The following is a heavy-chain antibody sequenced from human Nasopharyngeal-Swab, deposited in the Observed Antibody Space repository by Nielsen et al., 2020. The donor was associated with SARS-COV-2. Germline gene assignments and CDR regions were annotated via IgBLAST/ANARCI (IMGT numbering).Heavy chain of an antibody. V-gene: IGHV4-34*01. J-gene: IGHJ3*02. CDR3: ARRGAGIRGDYARGAFDI. CDR1: GGSLSGYY. D-gene: IGHD4-17*01. CDR2: INHSGST. Sequence: SETLSLTCAVYGGSLSGYYWSWIRQPPGKGLEWIGEINHSGSTNYNPSLKSRVTIPVDTSKNQFSLKLSSVTAADTAVYYCARRGAGIRGDYARGAFDIWGQGTMVTVSS.